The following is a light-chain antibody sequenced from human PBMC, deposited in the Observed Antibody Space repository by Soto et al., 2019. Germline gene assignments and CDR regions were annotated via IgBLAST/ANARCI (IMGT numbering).Light chain of an antibody. CDR3: QQRSNWPDA. CDR1: QSLINF. J-gene: IGKJ5*01. CDR2: DAS. Sequence: TQSPATLSLSPGERATLPCRASQSLINFVAWYQHKPGQPPRPLIYDASKRATGIPTRFSGSGSGTDFTLTISSLQPEDVAVYYCQQRSNWPDALGQGTRLEI. V-gene: IGKV3-11*01.